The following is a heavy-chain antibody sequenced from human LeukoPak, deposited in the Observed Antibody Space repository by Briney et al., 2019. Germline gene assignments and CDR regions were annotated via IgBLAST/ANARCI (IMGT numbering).Heavy chain of an antibody. CDR2: IGTAGDT. Sequence: GGSLRLSCAASGFTFSSYDMHWVRQATGKGLEWVSAIGTAGDTYYPGSVKGRFTISRENAKNSLYLQMNSLRAGDTAVYYRARGPCSSTSCYALYEGVWFDPWGQGTLVTVSS. V-gene: IGHV3-13*01. CDR3: ARGPCSSTSCYALYEGVWFDP. CDR1: GFTFSSYD. J-gene: IGHJ5*02. D-gene: IGHD2-2*01.